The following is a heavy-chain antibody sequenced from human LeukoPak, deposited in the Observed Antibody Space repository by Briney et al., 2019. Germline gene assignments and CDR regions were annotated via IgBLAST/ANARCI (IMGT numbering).Heavy chain of an antibody. CDR2: ISSGGSSI. CDR3: ARRQFYYYGMDV. V-gene: IGHV3-48*03. CDR1: RFTFSSYA. Sequence: PGGSLRLSCAASRFTFSSYAMSWVRQAPGKGLEWVSYISSGGSSIYYADSVKGRFTISRDNAKNSLYLQMNSLRAEDTAVYYCARRQFYYYGMDVWGQGTTVTVSS. J-gene: IGHJ6*02. D-gene: IGHD5-24*01.